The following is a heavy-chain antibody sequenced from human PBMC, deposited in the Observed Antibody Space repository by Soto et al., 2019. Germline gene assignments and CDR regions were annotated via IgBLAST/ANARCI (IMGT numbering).Heavy chain of an antibody. CDR1: GGTVSSYP. Sequence: QVQLVQSGAEVKKPGSSVKVSCKDSGGTVSSYPISWVRQAPGQGLEWLGRIIPILGIANYAQKFQGRVTITADKSTSTAYMELSSLRSEDTAVYYCARDLGGVAVACTIWYWGQGTLVTVSS. CDR3: ARDLGGVAVACTIWY. CDR2: IIPILGIA. J-gene: IGHJ4*02. D-gene: IGHD6-19*01. V-gene: IGHV1-69*04.